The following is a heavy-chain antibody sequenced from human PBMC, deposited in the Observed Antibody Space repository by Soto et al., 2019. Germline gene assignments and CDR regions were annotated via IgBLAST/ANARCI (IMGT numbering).Heavy chain of an antibody. J-gene: IGHJ6*02. D-gene: IGHD3-16*01. V-gene: IGHV1-69*12. Sequence: QVQLVQSGAEVKKPGSSVKVYCKASGGTFSSYAINWVRQAPGQGLEWMGGIIPIFGTADYAQKFQGRVTITADQSTSTAYMELSSLRSEDTAVYYCAQCLLGVNYYYGMDVWGQGTTVTVSS. CDR1: GGTFSSYA. CDR3: AQCLLGVNYYYGMDV. CDR2: IIPIFGTA.